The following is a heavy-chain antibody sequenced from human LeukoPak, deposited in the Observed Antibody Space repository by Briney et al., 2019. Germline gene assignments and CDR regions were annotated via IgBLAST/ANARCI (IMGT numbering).Heavy chain of an antibody. CDR2: ISSRSSYI. J-gene: IGHJ4*02. D-gene: IGHD5-24*01. CDR3: ARESHQWLTHVDS. CDR1: GFTFRNYT. Sequence: GGSLRLSCAASGFTFRNYTMNWVRQAPGKGLEWVSSISSRSSYIYYADSVRGRFTISRDNSKNTMYLQMNSLRAEDTAVYFCARESHQWLTHVDSWGQGTLVCVSS. V-gene: IGHV3-21*04.